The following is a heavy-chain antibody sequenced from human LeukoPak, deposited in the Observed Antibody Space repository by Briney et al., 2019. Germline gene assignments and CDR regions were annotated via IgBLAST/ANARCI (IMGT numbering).Heavy chain of an antibody. Sequence: GGSLRLSCAASGFTFSSYATSWVRQAPGKGLEWVSAISGSGGSTYYADSVKGRFTISRDNSKNTLYLQMNSLRAEDTAVYYCAKVILGSYYMDVWGKGTTVTVSS. V-gene: IGHV3-23*01. J-gene: IGHJ6*03. D-gene: IGHD3-10*01. CDR2: ISGSGGST. CDR1: GFTFSSYA. CDR3: AKVILGSYYMDV.